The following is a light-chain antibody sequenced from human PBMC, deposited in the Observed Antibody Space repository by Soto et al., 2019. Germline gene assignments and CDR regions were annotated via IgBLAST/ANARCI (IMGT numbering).Light chain of an antibody. CDR3: KQSYSTPPT. V-gene: IGKV1-39*01. CDR1: QSISSY. J-gene: IGKJ1*01. CDR2: AAS. Sequence: DIQMTQSPSTLSASVGDRVTITCRASQSISSYLNWYQQKPGKAPKLLIYAASSLQSGVPSRFSGSGSGTDFTLTIRSLQPEDFATYYCKQSYSTPPTFGQGTKVDIK.